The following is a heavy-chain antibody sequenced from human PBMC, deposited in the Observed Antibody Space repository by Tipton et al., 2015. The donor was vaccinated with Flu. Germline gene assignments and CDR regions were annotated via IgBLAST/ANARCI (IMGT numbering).Heavy chain of an antibody. J-gene: IGHJ1*01. CDR2: IYSGGST. CDR3: ARDQGGRGYFQH. CDR1: GFTVSSNY. V-gene: IGHV3-53*01. Sequence: QLVQSGGGVVQPGRSLRLSCAASGFTVSSNYMSWVRQAPGKELEWVSVIYSGGSTYYADSVKGRFTISRDNSKNTLYLQMNSLRAEDTAVYYCARDQGGRGYFQHWCQGTLVTVSS.